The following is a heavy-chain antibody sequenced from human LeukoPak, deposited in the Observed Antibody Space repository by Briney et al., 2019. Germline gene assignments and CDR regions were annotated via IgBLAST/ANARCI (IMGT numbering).Heavy chain of an antibody. D-gene: IGHD3-22*01. CDR3: ARVRGYYYGGLEFDY. Sequence: SETLSLTCTVSGGSISSSSYYWGWIRQPPGKGLEWIGSIYYSGSTYYNPSLKSRVTISVDTSKNQFSLKLSSVTAADTAVYYCARVRGYYYGGLEFDYWGQGTLVTVSS. CDR2: IYYSGST. CDR1: GGSISSSSYY. J-gene: IGHJ4*02. V-gene: IGHV4-39*01.